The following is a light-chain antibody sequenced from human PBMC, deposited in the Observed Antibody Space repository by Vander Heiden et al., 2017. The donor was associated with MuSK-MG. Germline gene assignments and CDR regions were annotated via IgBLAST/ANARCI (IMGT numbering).Light chain of an antibody. V-gene: IGKV1-5*03. CDR3: QHYNSYSPT. CDR1: QSVTTW. Sequence: DIQMTQSPSTLSAFVGDRVTITCRASQSVTTWLAWYQQKPGKAPKLLIYKASTLESGVPSRFSGSGSGTEFTLTISSLQPDDFATYYCQHYNSYSPTFGQGTKVEF. J-gene: IGKJ1*01. CDR2: KAS.